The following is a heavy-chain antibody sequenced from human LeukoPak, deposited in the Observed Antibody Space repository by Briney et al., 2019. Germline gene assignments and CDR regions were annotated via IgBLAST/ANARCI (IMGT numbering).Heavy chain of an antibody. J-gene: IGHJ4*02. CDR3: AKGLSVAPSFFDY. D-gene: IGHD2-15*01. V-gene: IGHV3-23*01. CDR1: GFTFSSNA. Sequence: QSGGSLRLSCAASGFTFSSNAMSWVRQAPGKGLEWVSSITGGGGSTLYADSVKGRFTVSRDNSKNTLYLQMNSLRAEDTAVYDCAKGLSVAPSFFDYWGQGSLVTASS. CDR2: ITGGGGST.